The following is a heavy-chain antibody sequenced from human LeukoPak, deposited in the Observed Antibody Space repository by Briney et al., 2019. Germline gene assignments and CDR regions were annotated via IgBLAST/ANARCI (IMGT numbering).Heavy chain of an antibody. CDR3: AKDLEPDDILTGCGAFDY. J-gene: IGHJ4*02. D-gene: IGHD3-9*01. Sequence: PGGSLRLSCAASGFTSSSYAMSWVRQAPGKGLEWVSAISGSGGSTYYADSVKGRFTISRDNSKNTLYLQMNSLRAEDTAVYYCAKDLEPDDILTGCGAFDYWGQGTLVTVSS. V-gene: IGHV3-23*01. CDR1: GFTSSSYA. CDR2: ISGSGGST.